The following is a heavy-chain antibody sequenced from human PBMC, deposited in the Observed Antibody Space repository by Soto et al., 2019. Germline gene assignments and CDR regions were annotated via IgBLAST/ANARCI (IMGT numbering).Heavy chain of an antibody. CDR3: ARDLHSGIAAVGVHWCDP. J-gene: IGHJ5*02. D-gene: IGHD6-25*01. CDR1: GGTFSSYA. Sequence: QVQLVQSGAEVKKPGSSVKVSCKASGGTFSSYAISWVRQAPGQGLEWMGGIIPIFGTANYAQKFQGRVTISADESTSTAYMELSSLRSEDTAVYYCARDLHSGIAAVGVHWCDPWGQGTLVTVSS. CDR2: IIPIFGTA. V-gene: IGHV1-69*01.